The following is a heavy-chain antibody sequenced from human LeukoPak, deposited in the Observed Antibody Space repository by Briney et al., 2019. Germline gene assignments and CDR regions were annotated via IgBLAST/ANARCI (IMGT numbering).Heavy chain of an antibody. D-gene: IGHD3-22*01. J-gene: IGHJ4*02. CDR1: GYTFTGYY. CDR3: AKGLDTMIVYYFDY. Sequence: ASVKVSCKASGYTFTGYYIHWVRQAPGQGLEWMGWINPNSGSTNYAQRFQGRVTVTTDTSISTAYMELSRLRSDDTAVYYCAKGLDTMIVYYFDYWGQGTLVTVSS. CDR2: INPNSGST. V-gene: IGHV1-2*02.